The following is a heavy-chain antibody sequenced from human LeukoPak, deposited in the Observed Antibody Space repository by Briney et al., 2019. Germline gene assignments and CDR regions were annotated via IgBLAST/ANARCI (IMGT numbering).Heavy chain of an antibody. Sequence: SETLSLTCTVSGGSISSGGYYWCWIRQPPGKGLEWIGYIYHSGSTYYNPSLKSRVTISVDRSKNQFSLKLSSVTAADTAVYYCARDSGKKYYDFWRGNDPWGQGTLVTVSS. CDR2: IYHSGST. CDR1: GGSISSGGYY. J-gene: IGHJ5*02. CDR3: ARDSGKKYYDFWRGNDP. V-gene: IGHV4-30-2*01. D-gene: IGHD3-3*01.